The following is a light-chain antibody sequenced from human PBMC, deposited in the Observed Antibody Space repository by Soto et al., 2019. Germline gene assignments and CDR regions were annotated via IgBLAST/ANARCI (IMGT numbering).Light chain of an antibody. CDR1: SSNIGAGYD. J-gene: IGLJ1*01. V-gene: IGLV1-40*01. Sequence: VVTQPPSVSGAPGQRVTISCTGSSSNIGAGYDVHWYQQLPGTAPKLLIYGNSNRPSGVPDRFSGSKSGTSASLAITGLQAEDEADYYCQSYDSSLRVFGTGTKLTVL. CDR3: QSYDSSLRV. CDR2: GNS.